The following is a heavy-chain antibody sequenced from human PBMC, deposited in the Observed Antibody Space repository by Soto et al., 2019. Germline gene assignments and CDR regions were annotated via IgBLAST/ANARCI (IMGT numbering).Heavy chain of an antibody. CDR3: ASSRWYYYDSRDYYFDY. D-gene: IGHD3-22*01. J-gene: IGHJ4*02. Sequence: GESLKISCKGSGYSFTSYCIGWVRQMPGKGLEWMGIIYPGDSDTRYSPSFQGQVTISADKSISTAYLQWSSLKASDTAMYYWASSRWYYYDSRDYYFDYWGQGTLVTVSS. CDR2: IYPGDSDT. V-gene: IGHV5-51*01. CDR1: GYSFTSYC.